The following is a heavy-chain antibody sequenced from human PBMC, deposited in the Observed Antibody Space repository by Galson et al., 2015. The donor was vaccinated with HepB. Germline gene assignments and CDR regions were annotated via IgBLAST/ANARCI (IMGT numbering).Heavy chain of an antibody. Sequence: SLRLSCAASGFTFSSYAMSWVRQAPGKGLEWVSAISGSGGSTYYADSVKGRFTISRDNSKNTLYLQMNSLRAEDTAVYYCAKDRRVGTDSSGMDVWGQGTTVTVSS. V-gene: IGHV3-23*01. D-gene: IGHD2-2*01. CDR1: GFTFSSYA. CDR2: ISGSGGST. J-gene: IGHJ6*02. CDR3: AKDRRVGTDSSGMDV.